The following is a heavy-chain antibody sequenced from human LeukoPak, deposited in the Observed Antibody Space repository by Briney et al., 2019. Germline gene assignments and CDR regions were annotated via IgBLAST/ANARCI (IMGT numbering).Heavy chain of an antibody. J-gene: IGHJ5*02. Sequence: ASVKVSCKTSAYTFNAYLIHWVRQAPGQGLEWMGMIDPSGGSTAYAQKFQGRVTVTRDTSTSTLYMELSSLRSEDTAVYYCARDLGLRGVTNWFDPWGQGTLVTVSS. CDR2: IDPSGGST. CDR3: ARDLGLRGVTNWFDP. CDR1: AYTFNAYL. D-gene: IGHD3-10*01. V-gene: IGHV1-46*02.